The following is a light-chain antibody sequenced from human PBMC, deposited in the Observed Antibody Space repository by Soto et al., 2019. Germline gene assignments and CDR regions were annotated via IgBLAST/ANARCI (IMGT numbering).Light chain of an antibody. Sequence: QSVLTQPPSASGSFGQSVTISCTGTSSDVVGYNYVSWYQQHPGKAPKLMIYEVSERPSGVPDRFSGSKSGNTASLTVSGLQADDEADYSCSSYSGTNYHYVFGTGTKVTVL. V-gene: IGLV2-8*01. CDR2: EVS. CDR1: SSDVVGYNY. J-gene: IGLJ1*01. CDR3: SSYSGTNYHYV.